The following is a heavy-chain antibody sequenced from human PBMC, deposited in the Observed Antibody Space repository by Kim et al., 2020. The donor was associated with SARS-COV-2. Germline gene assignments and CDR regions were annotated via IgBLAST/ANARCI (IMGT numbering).Heavy chain of an antibody. V-gene: IGHV3-11*04. CDR1: GFTFSDYY. D-gene: IGHD5-12*01. CDR2: ISSSGSTI. CDR3: ARNSGYDYYYYYGMDV. J-gene: IGHJ6*02. Sequence: GGSLRLSCAASGFTFSDYYMSWIRQAPGKGLEWVSYISSSGSTIYYADSVKGRFTISRDNAKNSLYLQMNSLRAEDTAVYYCARNSGYDYYYYYGMDVWGQGTTVTVSS.